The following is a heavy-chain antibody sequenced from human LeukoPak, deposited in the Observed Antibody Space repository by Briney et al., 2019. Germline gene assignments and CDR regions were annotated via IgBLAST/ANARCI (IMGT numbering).Heavy chain of an antibody. V-gene: IGHV3-30*04. Sequence: GGSLRLSCAASGFTFSSYAMHWVRQAPGKGLEWVAVISYDGSNKYYADSVKGRFTISRDNSKNTLYLQMNGLRAEDTAVYYCARVPEYCSGGSCQRGFDYWGQGTLVTVSS. D-gene: IGHD2-15*01. CDR3: ARVPEYCSGGSCQRGFDY. J-gene: IGHJ4*02. CDR2: ISYDGSNK. CDR1: GFTFSSYA.